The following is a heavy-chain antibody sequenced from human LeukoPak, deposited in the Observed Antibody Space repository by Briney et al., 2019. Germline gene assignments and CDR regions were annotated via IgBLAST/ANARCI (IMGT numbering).Heavy chain of an antibody. CDR3: ARDLYSSSPIDY. V-gene: IGHV3-33*01. CDR2: IWYDGSNK. Sequence: GGSLRLSCAASGFTFSSYGMHWVRQAPGKGLEWVAVIWYDGSNKYYADSVKGRFTISRDNSKNTLYLQMNSLRAEVTAVYYCARDLYSSSPIDYWGQGTLVTVSS. CDR1: GFTFSSYG. J-gene: IGHJ4*02. D-gene: IGHD6-13*01.